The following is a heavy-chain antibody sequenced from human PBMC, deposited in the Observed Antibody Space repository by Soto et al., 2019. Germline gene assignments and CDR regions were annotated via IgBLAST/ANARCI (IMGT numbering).Heavy chain of an antibody. J-gene: IGHJ4*02. Sequence: QVQLVQSGAEVKKPGASVKVSCKASGYTFTSYDINWVRQATGQGLEWMGWMNPNSGNTGYAQKFQGRVTMTRNTSISTAYMELSSLRSEGTAVYYCARGARYCGGDCYSDWGQGTLVTVSS. CDR3: ARGARYCGGDCYSD. D-gene: IGHD2-21*02. V-gene: IGHV1-8*01. CDR1: GYTFTSYD. CDR2: MNPNSGNT.